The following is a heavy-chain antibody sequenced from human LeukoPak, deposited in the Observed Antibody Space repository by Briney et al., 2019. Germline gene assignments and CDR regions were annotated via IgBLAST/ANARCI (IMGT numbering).Heavy chain of an antibody. CDR2: INPSGGST. CDR3: ARAGGVLRFLESVNWFDP. D-gene: IGHD3-3*01. V-gene: IGHV1-46*01. CDR1: GYTFTSNA. J-gene: IGHJ5*02. Sequence: ASVKVSCKASGYTFTSNALGWVRQAPGQGLEWMGIINPSGGSTSYAQKFQGRVTMTRDMSTSTVYMELSSLRSEDTAVYYCARAGGVLRFLESVNWFDPWGQGTLVTVSS.